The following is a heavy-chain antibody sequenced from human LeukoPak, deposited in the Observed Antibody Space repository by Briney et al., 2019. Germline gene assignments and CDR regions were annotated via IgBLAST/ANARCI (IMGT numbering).Heavy chain of an antibody. CDR1: GGSITVNTYY. J-gene: IGHJ4*02. CDR2: IFYSGGT. Sequence: SPSETLSLTCTVSGGSITVNTYYWVWIRQAPGRGLEWIGTIFYSGGTYYNPSLESRVNISVDTSKNQFSLRVRSVSAADTAVYFCVAAERSSSYGSRLEQWGQGTLATVSS. D-gene: IGHD1/OR15-1a*01. CDR3: VAAERSSSYGSRLEQ. V-gene: IGHV4-39*07.